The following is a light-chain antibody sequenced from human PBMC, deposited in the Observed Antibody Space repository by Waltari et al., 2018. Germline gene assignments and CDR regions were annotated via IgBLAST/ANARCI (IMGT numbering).Light chain of an antibody. CDR1: QSISRT. CDR2: AAS. V-gene: IGKV3-20*01. CDR3: QHYLRLPVT. Sequence: ELVLTESPGTLSLSPGERATLSCRASQSISRTLVWYQKKPGQAPRLLIYAASTRATGIPDRFSGSGSGTDFRLTSRRLEPEDFAVYYCQHYLRLPVTFGQGTKVEIK. J-gene: IGKJ1*01.